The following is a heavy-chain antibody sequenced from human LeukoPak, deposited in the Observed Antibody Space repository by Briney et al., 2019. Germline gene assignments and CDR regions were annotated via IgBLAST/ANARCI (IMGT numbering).Heavy chain of an antibody. Sequence: PSETLSLTCTVSGGSISSNYWSWIRQPPGKGLEWIGYIYYSGGTNYNPSLKSRVTISVDTSKNQFSLKLSSVTAADTAVYYCARHTGYLDYWGQGTLVTVSS. CDR1: GGSISSNY. J-gene: IGHJ4*02. CDR3: ARHTGYLDY. D-gene: IGHD1-14*01. CDR2: IYYSGGT. V-gene: IGHV4-59*08.